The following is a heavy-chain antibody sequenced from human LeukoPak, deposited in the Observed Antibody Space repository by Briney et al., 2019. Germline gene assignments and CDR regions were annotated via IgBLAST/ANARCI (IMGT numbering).Heavy chain of an antibody. V-gene: IGHV4-4*02. J-gene: IGHJ6*03. CDR2: IYHSGTT. D-gene: IGHD6-6*01. CDR1: GGSISSSNW. Sequence: SETLSLTCAVSGGSISSSNWWSWVRQPPGKGLEWIGEIYHSGTTYYNPSLKSRVTISLDTSKNQFSLKLSSVTAADTAIYYCARDFSSSSTVYYYYYMDVWGKGTTVTVSS. CDR3: ARDFSSSSTVYYYYYMDV.